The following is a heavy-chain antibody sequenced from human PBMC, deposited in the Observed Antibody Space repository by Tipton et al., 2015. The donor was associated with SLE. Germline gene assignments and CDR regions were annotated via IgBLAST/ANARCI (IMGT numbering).Heavy chain of an antibody. CDR3: ARDRIQLYYFDY. D-gene: IGHD5-18*01. CDR1: GGSFSGYY. J-gene: IGHJ4*02. Sequence: TLSLTCAVYGGSFSGYYWSWIRQPPGKGLEWIGYIFYSGSTNYNPSLRSRVTISVDTSKNQFSLKLSSVTAADTAVYYCARDRIQLYYFDYWGQGTLVTVSS. V-gene: IGHV4-59*12. CDR2: IFYSGST.